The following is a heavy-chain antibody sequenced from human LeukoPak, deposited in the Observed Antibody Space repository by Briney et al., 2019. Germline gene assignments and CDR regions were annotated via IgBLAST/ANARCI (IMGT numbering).Heavy chain of an antibody. V-gene: IGHV3-30*02. D-gene: IGHD3-16*02. CDR3: AKDGYPGIYYYYMDV. Sequence: GGSLRLSCAASGFTFSSYGMHWVRQAPGKGLEWVAFIRYDGSNEYYADSVKGRFTISRDNSKSTLYLQMNSLRAEDTAVYYCAKDGYPGIYYYYMDVWGKGTTVTVSS. CDR2: IRYDGSNE. J-gene: IGHJ6*03. CDR1: GFTFSSYG.